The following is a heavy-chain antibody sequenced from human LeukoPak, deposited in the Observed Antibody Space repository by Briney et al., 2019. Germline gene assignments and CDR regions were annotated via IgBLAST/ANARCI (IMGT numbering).Heavy chain of an antibody. V-gene: IGHV4-30-4*08. Sequence: PSETLSLTCTISGGSISIGDYYWSWIRQPPGKGRGWIGYIYYSGSTYNNPSLKNRVTISVDTSKNQFSLKLSSVTAADTAVYYCARYYDFWSGLLANWFDPWGQGTLVTVSS. CDR2: IYYSGST. D-gene: IGHD3-3*01. J-gene: IGHJ5*02. CDR3: ARYYDFWSGLLANWFDP. CDR1: GGSISIGDYY.